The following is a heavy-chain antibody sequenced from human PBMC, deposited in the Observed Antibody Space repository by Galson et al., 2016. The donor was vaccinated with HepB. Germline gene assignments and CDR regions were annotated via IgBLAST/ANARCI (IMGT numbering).Heavy chain of an antibody. CDR2: IGADSGAI. CDR1: GFTFSNYG. Sequence: SLRLSCAGSGFTFSNYGMSWVRQAPGKGLEWVSVIGADSGAIYYADSVKGRFSISRDNSMSTLFLQMNSLRAEDTAIYYCVIMIRGITVGPFDYWGQGTLVTISS. CDR3: VIMIRGITVGPFDY. V-gene: IGHV3-23*01. J-gene: IGHJ4*02. D-gene: IGHD3-10*01.